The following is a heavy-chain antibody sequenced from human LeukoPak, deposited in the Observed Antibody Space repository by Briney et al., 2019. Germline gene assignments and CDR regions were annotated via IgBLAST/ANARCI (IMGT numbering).Heavy chain of an antibody. Sequence: PGGSLRLSCAASGFNFRIYGMHWVRQAPGKGLEWVAVTSYDEVNKYYADSVKGRFITSRDYSENMLYLQMNSLRAEDSAVYYCAKDVVDYCSGGSCYEGAYHDYWGQGTLVTVSS. V-gene: IGHV3-30*18. D-gene: IGHD2-15*01. CDR1: GFNFRIYG. CDR2: TSYDEVNK. J-gene: IGHJ4*02. CDR3: AKDVVDYCSGGSCYEGAYHDY.